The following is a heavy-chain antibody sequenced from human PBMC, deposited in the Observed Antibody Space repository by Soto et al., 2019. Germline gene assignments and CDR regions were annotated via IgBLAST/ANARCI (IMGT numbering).Heavy chain of an antibody. D-gene: IGHD3-3*01. V-gene: IGHV4-59*01. J-gene: IGHJ4*02. CDR2: IYYSGNT. CDR3: ARHSRHYDFWSGYDPDYFDY. Sequence: SETLSLTCTVSGVSISTYYWSWIRQPPGKGLEWIGYIYYSGNTSYNPSLKSRVTISVDTSKNQFSLRLTSVTAADTAVYYCARHSRHYDFWSGYDPDYFDYWGQGTLVTVSS. CDR1: GVSISTYY.